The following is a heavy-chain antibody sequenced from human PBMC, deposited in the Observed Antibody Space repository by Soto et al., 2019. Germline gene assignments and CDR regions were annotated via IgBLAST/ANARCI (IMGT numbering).Heavy chain of an antibody. D-gene: IGHD1-26*01. V-gene: IGHV1-24*01. CDR2: FDPEHGEA. Sequence: ASVKVSCKVLGYTVNDLSIHWVRQAPGKGLEWVGGFDPEHGEAVYAQKFQGRVTMTEETSTDTAYMELSNLRSEDTAVYYCVKGGSRGRYYYYYGMDVWGQGTTVTVS. J-gene: IGHJ6*02. CDR3: VKGGSRGRYYYYYGMDV. CDR1: GYTVNDLS.